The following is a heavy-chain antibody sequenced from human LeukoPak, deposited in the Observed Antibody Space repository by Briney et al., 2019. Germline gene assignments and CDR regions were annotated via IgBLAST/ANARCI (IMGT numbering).Heavy chain of an antibody. CDR3: LINWNEGFDP. J-gene: IGHJ5*02. V-gene: IGHV1-69*13. Sequence: GASVKVSCKASGGTFSSYAISWVRQALRQGLEWMGGIIPIFGTANYAQKFQGRVTITADESTSTAYMELSSLRSEDTAVYYCLINWNEGFDPWGQGTLVTVSS. D-gene: IGHD1-1*01. CDR1: GGTFSSYA. CDR2: IIPIFGTA.